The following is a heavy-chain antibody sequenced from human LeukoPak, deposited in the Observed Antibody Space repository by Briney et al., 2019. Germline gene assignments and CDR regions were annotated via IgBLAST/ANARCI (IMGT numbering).Heavy chain of an antibody. CDR2: ISWDGGST. V-gene: IGHV3-43D*04. D-gene: IGHD6-19*01. CDR1: GFTFDDYA. CDR3: AKDSSSGRPYYYYYGMDV. J-gene: IGHJ6*04. Sequence: GGSLRLSCAASGFTFDDYAMHWVRQAPGKGLEWVSLISWDGGSTYYADSVKGRFTISRDNSKNFLYLQMNSLRAEDTALYYCAKDSSSGRPYYYYYGMDVWGKGTTVTVSS.